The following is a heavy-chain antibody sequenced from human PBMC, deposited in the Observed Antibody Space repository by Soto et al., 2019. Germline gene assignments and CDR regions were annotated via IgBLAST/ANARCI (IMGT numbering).Heavy chain of an antibody. CDR1: EGTFNSYA. J-gene: IGHJ4*02. V-gene: IGHV1-69*01. CDR3: ASGASRWYPYFFDS. CDR2: IIPYYNTL. Sequence: QAQVVQSGAEVRKPGSSVKLSCKASEGTFNSYAIAWVRQAPGQGLEWMGGIIPYYNTLNYAQKFQDRVTITADDSTNTVYMERSSMRSDDTAVYFFASGASRWYPYFFDSWVQGTLVTVSS. D-gene: IGHD6-13*01.